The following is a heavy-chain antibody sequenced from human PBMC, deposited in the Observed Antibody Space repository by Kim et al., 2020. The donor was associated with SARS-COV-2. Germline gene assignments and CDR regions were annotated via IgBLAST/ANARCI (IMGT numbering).Heavy chain of an antibody. V-gene: IGHV3-23*01. CDR3: AMAPYYDILTGPPWGYFQH. D-gene: IGHD3-9*01. J-gene: IGHJ1*01. CDR2: ISGSGGST. CDR1: GFTFSSYA. Sequence: GGSLRLSCAASGFTFSSYAMSWVRQAPGKGLEWVSAISGSGGSTYYADSVKGRFTISRDNSKNTLYLQMNSLRAEDTAVYYCAMAPYYDILTGPPWGYFQHWGQGTLVTVSS.